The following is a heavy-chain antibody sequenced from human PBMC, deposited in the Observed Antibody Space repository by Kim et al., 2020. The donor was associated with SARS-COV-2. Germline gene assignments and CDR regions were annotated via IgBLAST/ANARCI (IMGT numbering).Heavy chain of an antibody. CDR1: GTTFDIYA. Sequence: SVKVSCKASGTTFDIYAISWMRQAPGQGLEWMGGVMPIFRTTKYAQKFQNRLTIAADESTTTAYMELSSLRSDDTAVYYCARGVVDPEYGDYVGSFDPW. CDR2: VMPIFRTT. V-gene: IGHV1-69*13. D-gene: IGHD4-17*01. J-gene: IGHJ5*02. CDR3: ARGVVDPEYGDYVGSFDP.